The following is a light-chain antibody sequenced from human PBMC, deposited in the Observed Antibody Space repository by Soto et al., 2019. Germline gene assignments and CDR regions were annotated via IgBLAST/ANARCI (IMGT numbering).Light chain of an antibody. Sequence: DIQLTQSPSFLSASVGDRVTITCRASQGISSYLAWYQQKPGKAPKLLIYAASTLQSGVPSRFSGSGSGTEFTLTISSLQPEDFATYYCQQLNSYPHSFGGGNKVEIK. CDR3: QQLNSYPHS. CDR1: QGISSY. V-gene: IGKV1-9*01. J-gene: IGKJ4*01. CDR2: AAS.